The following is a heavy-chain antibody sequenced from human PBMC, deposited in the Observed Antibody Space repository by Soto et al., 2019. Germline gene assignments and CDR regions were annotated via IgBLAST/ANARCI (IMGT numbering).Heavy chain of an antibody. J-gene: IGHJ4*02. CDR1: GGYISSYY. CDR2: IYYSGST. CDR3: ESSQWELTQVFDY. V-gene: IGHV4-59*01. Sequence: PSETLSVTCTFSGGYISSYYWSWIRQPPGRGLEWIGYIYYSGSTNYNPSLKSRVTISVDTSKTQFALKLSAVTAAHTAVYYCESSQWELTQVFDYRGQRTLVTV. D-gene: IGHD1-26*01.